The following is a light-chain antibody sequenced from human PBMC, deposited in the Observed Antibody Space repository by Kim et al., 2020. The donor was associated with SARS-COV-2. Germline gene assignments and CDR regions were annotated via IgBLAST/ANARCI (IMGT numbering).Light chain of an antibody. J-gene: IGKJ2*03. CDR1: QSLVSSDGNTY. CDR2: KVS. CDR3: MQRTHWPNS. Sequence: QPSSISCRCSQSLVSSDGNTYLSWYQQRPGQSPRRLIYKVSNRDSEVPDRFSGSGSGTDFTLRISRVEAEDVGVYYCMQRTHWPNSVGQGTKLEI. V-gene: IGKV2-30*01.